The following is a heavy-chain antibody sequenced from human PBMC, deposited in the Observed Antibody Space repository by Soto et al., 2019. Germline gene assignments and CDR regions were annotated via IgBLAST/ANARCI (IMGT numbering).Heavy chain of an antibody. CDR3: AHRGGGIVDWYFDL. D-gene: IGHD1-26*01. J-gene: IGHJ2*01. CDR1: VFSLGTYGVG. V-gene: IGHV2-5*02. CDR2: IYWDDDK. Sequence: QITLNESGPTLVKPTQTLTLTCTFSVFSLGTYGVGVGWISQPPGKALEWLALIYWDDDKRYSPSLKSRLTITKDTSKRQVFLTLTNMDPVDTATYYCAHRGGGIVDWYFDLWGRGTPVIVSS.